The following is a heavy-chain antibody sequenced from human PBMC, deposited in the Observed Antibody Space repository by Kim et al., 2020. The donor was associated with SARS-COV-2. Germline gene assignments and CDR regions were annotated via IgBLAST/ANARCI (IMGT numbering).Heavy chain of an antibody. CDR2: IYYSGST. D-gene: IGHD2-15*01. CDR1: GGSISSYY. V-gene: IGHV4-59*13. CDR3: ARESRYCSGGSCYSGHYRGAFDI. J-gene: IGHJ3*02. Sequence: SETLSLTCTVSGGSISSYYWSWIRQPPGKGLEWIGYIYYSGSTNYNPSLKSRVTISVDTSKNQFSLKLSSVTAADTAVYYCARESRYCSGGSCYSGHYRGAFDIWGQGTMVTVSS.